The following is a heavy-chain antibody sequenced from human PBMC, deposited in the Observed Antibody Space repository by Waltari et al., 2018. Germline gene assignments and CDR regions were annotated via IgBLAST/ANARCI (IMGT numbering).Heavy chain of an antibody. V-gene: IGHV1-8*01. Sequence: QVQLVQSGAEVKKPGASVKVSCKASGYTFTSYDMNWVRQATGQGLEWMGWMNPNSGNTGYAQKFQGRVTMTRNTSISTAYMELSSLRSEDTAVYYCARGPPSYDFWSGTIILWGQGTLVTVSS. CDR3: ARGPPSYDFWSGTIIL. CDR2: MNPNSGNT. J-gene: IGHJ4*02. CDR1: GYTFTSYD. D-gene: IGHD3-3*01.